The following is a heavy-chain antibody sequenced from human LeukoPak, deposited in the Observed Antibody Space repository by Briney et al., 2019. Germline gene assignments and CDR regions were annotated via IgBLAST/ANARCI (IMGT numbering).Heavy chain of an antibody. D-gene: IGHD5-12*01. V-gene: IGHV3-23*01. J-gene: IGHJ4*02. CDR2: ISGSGGST. Sequence: GGSLRLSCAASGFTFSSYAMSWVRQAPGKGLEWVSAISGSGGSTYYADSVKGRFTISRDNSKNTLYLQMNSLRAEDTAVYYCARGYSGYGYFDYWGQGTLVTVSS. CDR3: ARGYSGYGYFDY. CDR1: GFTFSSYA.